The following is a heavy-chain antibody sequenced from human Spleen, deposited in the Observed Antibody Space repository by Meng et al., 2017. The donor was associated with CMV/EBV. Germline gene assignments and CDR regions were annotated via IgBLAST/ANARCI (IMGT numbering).Heavy chain of an antibody. CDR2: IYWDDDK. CDR3: AHNSDMTLGDY. D-gene: IGHD2-21*01. V-gene: IGHV2-5*02. J-gene: IGHJ4*02. CDR1: GFSLSTSGVG. Sequence: TCTFSGFSLSTSGVGVGWIRQPPGKALEWLALIYWDDDKRYSSSLKSRLTITKDTSKNQVVLTMTNMDPVDTATYYCAHNSDMTLGDYWGQGTLVTVSS.